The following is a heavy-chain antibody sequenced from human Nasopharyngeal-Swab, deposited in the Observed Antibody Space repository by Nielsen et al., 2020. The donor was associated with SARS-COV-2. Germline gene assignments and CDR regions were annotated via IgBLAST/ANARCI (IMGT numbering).Heavy chain of an antibody. Sequence: ASVKVSCKTSGYTFTGYYIQWVRQAPGQGLEWMGRINPSSGATKSAQRFQGRVTMTSDTSISTAYMDLNSLTSDDTALYYCAREHPTTRASDYWGQGTLVTVSS. CDR3: AREHPTTRASDY. CDR2: INPSSGAT. J-gene: IGHJ4*02. V-gene: IGHV1-2*06. D-gene: IGHD4-11*01. CDR1: GYTFTGYY.